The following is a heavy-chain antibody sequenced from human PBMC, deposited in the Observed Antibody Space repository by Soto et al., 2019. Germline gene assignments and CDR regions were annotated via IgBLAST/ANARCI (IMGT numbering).Heavy chain of an antibody. Sequence: GGSLRLSCAVSGFTFSSYEMNWVRQAPGKGLEWVSYIGTSGTTIYYADSVRGRFTISRGNAKNSLYLQMNSLRAEDTAVYYCARDPAIYSGNFDYGLDVWGQGTTVTVSS. CDR3: ARDPAIYSGNFDYGLDV. CDR2: IGTSGTTI. J-gene: IGHJ6*02. V-gene: IGHV3-48*03. D-gene: IGHD4-4*01. CDR1: GFTFSSYE.